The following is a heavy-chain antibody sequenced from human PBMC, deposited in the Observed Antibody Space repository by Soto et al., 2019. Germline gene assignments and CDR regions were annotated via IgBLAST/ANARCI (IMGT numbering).Heavy chain of an antibody. Sequence: LRLSCSASGFTFSTYALSWVRQAPGKGLEWVSAISANGQGIYYADSVRGRFTISRDNSKNTIFLHMDSLRAEDTAVYYCAKDRNYPRDQFHYWGQGTLVTVSS. CDR1: GFTFSTYA. CDR3: AKDRNYPRDQFHY. V-gene: IGHV3-23*01. CDR2: ISANGQGI. D-gene: IGHD1-7*01. J-gene: IGHJ4*02.